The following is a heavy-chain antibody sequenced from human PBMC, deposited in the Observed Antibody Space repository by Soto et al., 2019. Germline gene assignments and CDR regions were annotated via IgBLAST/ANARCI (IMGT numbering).Heavy chain of an antibody. D-gene: IGHD4-17*01. CDR3: AKRSPLNYGDYGYYFDY. Sequence: GGSLRLSCAASGFTFSSYAMSWVRQAPGKGLEWVSAISGSGGSTYYADSVKGRFTISRDNSKNTLYLQMNSLRAEDTAVYYCAKRSPLNYGDYGYYFDYWGQGTLVTVSS. J-gene: IGHJ4*02. V-gene: IGHV3-23*01. CDR2: ISGSGGST. CDR1: GFTFSSYA.